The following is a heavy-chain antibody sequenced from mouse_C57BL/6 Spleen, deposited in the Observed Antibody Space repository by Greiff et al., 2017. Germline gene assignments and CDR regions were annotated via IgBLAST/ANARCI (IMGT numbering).Heavy chain of an antibody. D-gene: IGHD1-1*01. Sequence: EVKLEESGGGLVQPGGSLSLSCAASGFTFTDYYMSWVRQPPGKALEWLGFIRNKANGYTTEYSASVKGRFTISRDNSQSILYLQMNALRAEDSATYYCARYYGSRYFDVWGTGTTVTVSS. CDR3: ARYYGSRYFDV. CDR2: IRNKANGYTT. J-gene: IGHJ1*03. V-gene: IGHV7-3*01. CDR1: GFTFTDYY.